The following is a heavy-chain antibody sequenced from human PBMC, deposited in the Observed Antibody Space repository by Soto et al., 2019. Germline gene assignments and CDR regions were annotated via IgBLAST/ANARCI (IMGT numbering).Heavy chain of an antibody. D-gene: IGHD5-12*01. Sequence: QVQLQESGPGLVKPSETLSLTCNVSGDSITSYYWSWIRQPPGKALEWIGYIYNSGSTDNNPSLKSRVTISLDPAKKQFSLKLKSVTAADTAVYYCARDLESGSGPFDAWGQGTMVTVSA. CDR2: IYNSGST. CDR1: GDSITSYY. CDR3: ARDLESGSGPFDA. J-gene: IGHJ3*01. V-gene: IGHV4-4*08.